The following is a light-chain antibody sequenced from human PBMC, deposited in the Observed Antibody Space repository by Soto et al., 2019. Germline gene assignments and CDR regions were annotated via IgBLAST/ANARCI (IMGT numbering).Light chain of an antibody. CDR2: AAS. CDR3: QRSWT. Sequence: DIQMTQSPSSLSASVGDRVTITCRVSQNISDTLIWYQHKPGQAPKLLIYAASSLQSGVPSRFSGSGSETDFTLTISGLQPQDFASYCCQRSWTFCQGTKL. V-gene: IGKV1-39*01. J-gene: IGKJ2*01. CDR1: QNISDT.